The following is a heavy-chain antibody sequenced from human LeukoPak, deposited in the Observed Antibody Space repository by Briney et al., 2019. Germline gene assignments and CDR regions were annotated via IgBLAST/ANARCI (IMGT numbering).Heavy chain of an antibody. Sequence: GGSLRLSCEASGFIFSNYDMRWVRQAPGKGLEWVSYISASRRYIYYADSVKGRFTISRDNAKNSLYLQMNSLRAEDTAVYYCARDTGPWGQGTLVTVSP. CDR3: ARDTGP. J-gene: IGHJ5*02. CDR1: GFIFSNYD. V-gene: IGHV3-21*01. CDR2: ISASRRYI. D-gene: IGHD4-17*01.